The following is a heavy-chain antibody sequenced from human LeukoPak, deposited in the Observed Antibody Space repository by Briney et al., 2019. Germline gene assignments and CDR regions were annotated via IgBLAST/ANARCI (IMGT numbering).Heavy chain of an antibody. D-gene: IGHD4-17*01. J-gene: IGHJ5*02. CDR1: GASINSFY. CDR3: ARDEYGDFQGFDH. CDR2: IHYRGTT. V-gene: IGHV4-59*13. Sequence: PSETLSLTCSVSGASINSFYWNWIRQSPGKGLEWLGNIHYRGTTNYNPSLKSRVSLSLDTSKSQFALKVTSVTAADTAVYYCARDEYGDFQGFDHWGQGARVTVSS.